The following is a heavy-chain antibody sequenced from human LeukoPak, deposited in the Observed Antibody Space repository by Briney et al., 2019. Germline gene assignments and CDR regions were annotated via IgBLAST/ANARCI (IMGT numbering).Heavy chain of an antibody. D-gene: IGHD5-12*01. CDR1: GFNFDDYG. CDR2: INWNGAST. Sequence: GGSLRLSCAASGFNFDDYGMSWVRQAPGKGLEWVSGINWNGASTSYADSVKGRFTISRDNAKNSLYLQMNSHRDEDTALYYCARGYSGYDFGRYFDSWGQGTLVTVSS. J-gene: IGHJ4*02. CDR3: ARGYSGYDFGRYFDS. V-gene: IGHV3-20*04.